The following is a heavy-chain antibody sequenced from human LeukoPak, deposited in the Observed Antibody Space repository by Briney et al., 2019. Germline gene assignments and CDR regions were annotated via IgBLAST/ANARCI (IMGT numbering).Heavy chain of an antibody. J-gene: IGHJ4*02. Sequence: GGSLRLSCAASGFTFSSYAMSWVRQAPGKGLEWVSAISGSGGSTYYADSVKGRFTISRDNSKSTLYLQMNSLRAEDTAVCYCAKASAMIVVVSKHFDYWGQGTLVTVSS. CDR1: GFTFSSYA. CDR2: ISGSGGST. V-gene: IGHV3-23*01. CDR3: AKASAMIVVVSKHFDY. D-gene: IGHD3-22*01.